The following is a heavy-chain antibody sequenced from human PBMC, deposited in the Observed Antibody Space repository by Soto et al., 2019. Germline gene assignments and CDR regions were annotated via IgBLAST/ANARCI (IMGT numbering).Heavy chain of an antibody. Sequence: GGSLRLSCAASGFTFSSYAMHWVRQAPGKGLEWVAVISYDGSNKYYADSVKGRFTISRDNSKNTLYLQMNSLRAEDTAVYYCARDGGMGPMVRGVISYFDYWGQGTLVTVSS. CDR1: GFTFSSYA. CDR2: ISYDGSNK. D-gene: IGHD3-10*01. J-gene: IGHJ4*02. V-gene: IGHV3-30-3*01. CDR3: ARDGGMGPMVRGVISYFDY.